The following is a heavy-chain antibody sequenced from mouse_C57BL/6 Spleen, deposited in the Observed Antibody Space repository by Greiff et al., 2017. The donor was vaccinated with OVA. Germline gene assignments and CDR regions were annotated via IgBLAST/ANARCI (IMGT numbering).Heavy chain of an antibody. V-gene: IGHV1-80*01. Sequence: VQLVESGAELVKPGASVKISCKASGYAFSSYWMNWVKQRPGKGLEWIGQIYPGDGDTNYNGKFKGKATLTADKSSSTAYMQLSSLTSEDSAVYFCARKGEAWFAYWGQGTLVTVSA. CDR2: IYPGDGDT. CDR3: ARKGEAWFAY. J-gene: IGHJ3*01. CDR1: GYAFSSYW.